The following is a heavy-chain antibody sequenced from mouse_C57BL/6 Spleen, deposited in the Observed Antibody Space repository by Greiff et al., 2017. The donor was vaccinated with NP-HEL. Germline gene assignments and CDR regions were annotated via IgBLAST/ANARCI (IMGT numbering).Heavy chain of an antibody. CDR1: GFTFSDYG. J-gene: IGHJ4*01. CDR3: ARPIYYYGSSQYYYAMDY. Sequence: DVMLVESGGGLVKPGGSLKLSCAASGFTFSDYGMHWVRQAPEKGLEWVAYISSGSSTIYYADTVKGRFTISRDNAKNTLFLQMTSLRSEDTAMYYCARPIYYYGSSQYYYAMDYWGQGTSVTVSS. D-gene: IGHD1-1*01. CDR2: ISSGSSTI. V-gene: IGHV5-17*01.